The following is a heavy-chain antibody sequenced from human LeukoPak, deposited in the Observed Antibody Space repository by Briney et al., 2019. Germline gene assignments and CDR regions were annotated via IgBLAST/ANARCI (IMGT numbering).Heavy chain of an antibody. J-gene: IGHJ4*02. V-gene: IGHV1-18*01. CDR2: ISAYNGNT. D-gene: IGHD3-10*01. Sequence: ASVKVSCKASGYTFTSYGISWVRQAPGQGLEWMGWISAYNGNTNYAQKLQGRVTMTTDTSTSTAYMELRSLRSDDTAVYYCARALSTYYYGSGSSLFDYWGQGTLVTVSS. CDR3: ARALSTYYYGSGSSLFDY. CDR1: GYTFTSYG.